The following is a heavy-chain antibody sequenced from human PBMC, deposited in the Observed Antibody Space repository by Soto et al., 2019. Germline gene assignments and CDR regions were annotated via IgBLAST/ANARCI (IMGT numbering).Heavy chain of an antibody. CDR3: ARAAWFGDYYGMDV. CDR1: GGSFSGYY. V-gene: IGHV4-34*01. CDR2: INHSGST. D-gene: IGHD3-10*01. Sequence: SETLSLTCAVYGGSFSGYYWSWIRQPPGKGLEWIGEINHSGSTNYNPSLKSRVTISVDTSKNQFSLKLSSVTAADTAVYYCARAAWFGDYYGMDVWGQGTTVTVSS. J-gene: IGHJ6*02.